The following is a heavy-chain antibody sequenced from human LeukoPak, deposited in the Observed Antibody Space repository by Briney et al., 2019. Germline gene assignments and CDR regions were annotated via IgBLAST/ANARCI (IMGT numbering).Heavy chain of an antibody. D-gene: IGHD6-13*01. V-gene: IGHV4-34*01. CDR1: GGSFSGYY. CDR2: INHSGST. Sequence: SETLSLTCAVYGGSFSGYYWSWIRQPPGKGLEWIGEINHSGSTNYNPSLKSRVAISVDTSKNQFSLKLSSVIAADTAVYYCARGRERQQLDGYYFDYWGQGTLVTVSS. J-gene: IGHJ4*02. CDR3: ARGRERQQLDGYYFDY.